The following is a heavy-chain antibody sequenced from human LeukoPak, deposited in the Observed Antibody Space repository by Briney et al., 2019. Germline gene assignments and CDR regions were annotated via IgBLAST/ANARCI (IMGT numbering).Heavy chain of an antibody. CDR2: ISGSGGST. D-gene: IGHD2-15*01. CDR3: AQVVAATPIIDY. J-gene: IGHJ4*02. V-gene: IGHV3-23*01. CDR1: GFTFSSYA. Sequence: GGSLRLSCAASGFTFSSYAMSWVRQAPGKGLEWVSAISGSGGSTYYADSVKGRFTISRDNSKNTLYVQMNSLRAEDTAVYYCAQVVAATPIIDYWGQGTLVTVSS.